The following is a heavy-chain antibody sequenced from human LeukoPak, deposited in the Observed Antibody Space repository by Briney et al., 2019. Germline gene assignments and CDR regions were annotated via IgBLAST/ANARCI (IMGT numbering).Heavy chain of an antibody. CDR1: GCTFSNYA. Sequence: GGSLRLSCAASGCTFSNYAMSWVRQAPGKGLEWVSAISRTGNSTYYADSVKGRFTISRDNSKNTLYLQMNNLRAEDTAIYYCAKDTVTSLNWFDPWGQGTLVTVSS. V-gene: IGHV3-23*01. D-gene: IGHD4-17*01. J-gene: IGHJ5*02. CDR2: ISRTGNST. CDR3: AKDTVTSLNWFDP.